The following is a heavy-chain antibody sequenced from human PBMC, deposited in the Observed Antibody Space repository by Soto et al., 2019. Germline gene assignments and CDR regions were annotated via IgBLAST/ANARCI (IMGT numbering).Heavy chain of an antibody. J-gene: IGHJ4*02. Sequence: QVQLQESGPGLVKPSGTLSLTCAVSGVSISSHDWWTWVRQPPGKGLEWIGESHQSGNTNYNSSLESRVTISVDKSQNQFSLKLTSVTVADTAVYYCATSDSSRFYWGQGTLVTVSS. CDR3: ATSDSSRFY. CDR1: GVSISSHDW. CDR2: SHQSGNT. D-gene: IGHD6-13*01. V-gene: IGHV4-4*02.